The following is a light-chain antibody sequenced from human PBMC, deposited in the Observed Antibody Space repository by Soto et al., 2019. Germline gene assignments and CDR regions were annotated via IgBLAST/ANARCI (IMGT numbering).Light chain of an antibody. CDR3: QQCYTTPRT. J-gene: IGKJ1*01. CDR1: QGISSY. Sequence: AIRMTQSPSSLSASTGDRVTITCRASQGISSYLAWYQQKPGKAPKLLIYAASTLQSGVPSRFSGSGSGTDFTLTISSLQAEDVAVYYCQQCYTTPRTFGQGTKVDIK. V-gene: IGKV1-8*01. CDR2: AAS.